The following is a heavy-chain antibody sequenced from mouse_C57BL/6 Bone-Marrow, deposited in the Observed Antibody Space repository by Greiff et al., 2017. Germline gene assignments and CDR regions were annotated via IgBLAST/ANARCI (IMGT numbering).Heavy chain of an antibody. J-gene: IGHJ2*01. Sequence: QVQLQQPGAELVMPGASVKLSCKASGYTFTSYWMHWVKQRPGHGLEWIGEIDPSDSYTNYNQKFKGKTTLTVDKSSSTAYMQLSSLTSEDSAVYYCATELVFLRYYFDYWGQGTTLTVSS. CDR2: IDPSDSYT. V-gene: IGHV1-69*01. CDR1: GYTFTSYW. CDR3: ATELVFLRYYFDY. D-gene: IGHD1-1*01.